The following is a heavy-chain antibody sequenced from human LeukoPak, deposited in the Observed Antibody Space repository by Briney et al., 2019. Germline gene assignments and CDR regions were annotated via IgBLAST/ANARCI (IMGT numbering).Heavy chain of an antibody. CDR1: GFSFSSHS. CDR3: ARKLITGTTLGNFDY. J-gene: IGHJ4*02. D-gene: IGHD1-20*01. Sequence: PGGSLRLSSVASGFSFSSHSMNWVRQAPGEGLEWVSSITSSSSYIYYADSVKGRFTISRDNAKNSLYLQMNSLRAEDTAVYYCARKLITGTTLGNFDYWGQGILVTVSS. V-gene: IGHV3-21*01. CDR2: ITSSSSYI.